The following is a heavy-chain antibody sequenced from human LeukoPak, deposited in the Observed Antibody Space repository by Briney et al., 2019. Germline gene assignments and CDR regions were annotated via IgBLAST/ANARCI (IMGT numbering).Heavy chain of an antibody. J-gene: IGHJ3*02. CDR3: ARGSFEAFDI. V-gene: IGHV3-21*01. Sequence: GRSLRLSCAASGFTFSSYSMNWVRQAPGKGLEWVSSISSSSYIYYADSVKGRFTISRDNAKNSLYLQMNSLRAEDTAVYYCARGSFEAFDIWGQGTMVTVSS. CDR1: GFTFSSYS. CDR2: ISSSSYI.